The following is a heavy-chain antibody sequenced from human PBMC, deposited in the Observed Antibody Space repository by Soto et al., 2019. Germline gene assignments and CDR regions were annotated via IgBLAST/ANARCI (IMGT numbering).Heavy chain of an antibody. D-gene: IGHD3-10*01. V-gene: IGHV1-18*01. CDR3: ARGGRDGMDV. CDR1: GFTFTTYG. J-gene: IGHJ6*02. Sequence: QVQLVQSGAEVKKPGASVKVSCKASGFTFTTYGFTWVRQAPGQGLEWMGWISAYNGNTNYAQKFQGRVTMTTDTSTSTVHLELRSLTSDDTAVYYCARGGRDGMDVWGQGTTVTLSS. CDR2: ISAYNGNT.